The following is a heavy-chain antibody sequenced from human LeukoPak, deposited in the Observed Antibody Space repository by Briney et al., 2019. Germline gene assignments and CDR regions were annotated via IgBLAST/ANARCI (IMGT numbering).Heavy chain of an antibody. CDR3: ARAFLWFGELPIDY. CDR1: GGSFSGYY. J-gene: IGHJ4*02. D-gene: IGHD3-10*01. CDR2: INHSGST. Sequence: PSETLSLTCAVYGGSFSGYYWSWIRRPPGKGLEWIGEINHSGSTNYNPSLKSRVTISVDTSKNQFTLKLSSVTAADTAVYYCARAFLWFGELPIDYWGQGTLVTVSS. V-gene: IGHV4-34*01.